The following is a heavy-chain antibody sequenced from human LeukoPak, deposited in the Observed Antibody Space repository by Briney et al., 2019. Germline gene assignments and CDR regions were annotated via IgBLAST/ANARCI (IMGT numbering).Heavy chain of an antibody. J-gene: IGHJ4*02. CDR1: EFSFSNFG. CDR3: ARDSGGSSGWYYFDY. CDR2: ISSSSSSI. V-gene: IGHV3-48*02. D-gene: IGHD6-13*01. Sequence: GGSLRLSCAASEFSFSNFGMNWVRQAPGKGLEWVSYISSSSSSIYYADSVRGRFTISRDNAKNSLYLQMNSLRDDDTAVYYCARDSGGSSGWYYFDYWGQGTLVTVSS.